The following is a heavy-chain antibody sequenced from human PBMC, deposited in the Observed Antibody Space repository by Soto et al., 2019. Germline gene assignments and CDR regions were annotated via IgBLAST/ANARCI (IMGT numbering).Heavy chain of an antibody. D-gene: IGHD6-19*01. CDR2: IITIFGTA. CDR3: ARAHSSGWYYYDY. CDR1: GGTFNSYA. J-gene: IGHJ4*02. Sequence: SVKVSCKASGGTFNSYAISWVRQAPGQGLEWMGGIITIFGTANYAQKLQGRVTITADKSTSTAYMGLSSQRSEDTAVYYRARAHSSGWYYYDYWGQGTLDTVS. V-gene: IGHV1-69*06.